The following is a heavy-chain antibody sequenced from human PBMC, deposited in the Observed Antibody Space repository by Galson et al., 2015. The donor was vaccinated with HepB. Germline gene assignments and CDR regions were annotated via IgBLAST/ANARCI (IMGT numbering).Heavy chain of an antibody. D-gene: IGHD3-22*01. CDR2: IIPIFGTA. J-gene: IGHJ4*02. CDR3: ARDRRVSYYYDSSGYYFDY. V-gene: IGHV1-69*13. CDR1: GGTFSSYA. Sequence: SVKVSCKASGGTFSSYAISWVRQAPGQGLEWMGGIIPIFGTANYAQKFQGRVTITADESTSTAYMELSSLRSEDTAVYYCARDRRVSYYYDSSGYYFDYWGQGTLVTVSS.